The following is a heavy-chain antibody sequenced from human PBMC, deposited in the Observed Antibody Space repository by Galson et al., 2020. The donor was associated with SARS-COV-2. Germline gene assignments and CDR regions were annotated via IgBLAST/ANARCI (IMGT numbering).Heavy chain of an antibody. V-gene: IGHV3-21*01. D-gene: IGHD2-15*01. CDR1: GFTYSSYS. Sequence: TGGSLRLSCAASGFTYSSYSMNWVRQAPGKGLEWVSSISSRSSYIYYADSVKGRFTISRDNAKNSLYLQMNSLRAEDTAAYYCALTVHCSGGSCPGRGAFDIWGQGTMVTVSS. J-gene: IGHJ3*02. CDR3: ALTVHCSGGSCPGRGAFDI. CDR2: ISSRSSYI.